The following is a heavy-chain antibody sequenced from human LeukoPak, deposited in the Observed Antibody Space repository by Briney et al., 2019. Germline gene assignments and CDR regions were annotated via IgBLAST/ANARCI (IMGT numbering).Heavy chain of an antibody. V-gene: IGHV1-18*01. Sequence: EASVKVSCKASGYTFTSYGISWVRQAPGQGLEWMGWISAYNGNTNYAQKLQGRVTMTRDMSTSTVYMELSSLRSEDTAVYYCARAQAAAGTTDAFDIWGQGTMVTVSS. J-gene: IGHJ3*02. CDR2: ISAYNGNT. CDR3: ARAQAAAGTTDAFDI. CDR1: GYTFTSYG. D-gene: IGHD6-13*01.